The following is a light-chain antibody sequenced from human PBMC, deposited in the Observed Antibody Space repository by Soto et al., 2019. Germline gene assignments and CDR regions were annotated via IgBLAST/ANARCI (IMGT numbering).Light chain of an antibody. CDR1: QSVSSY. CDR3: QHRSSWPRT. CDR2: DAS. Sequence: EIVLTQSPATLSLSPGERATLSCRASQSVSSYLAWYQQKPGQTPRLLIYDASNRATGIPARFSGSGSGKDFTLTISSLEPEDVAVYYCQHRSSWPRTFGQGTKLEIK. V-gene: IGKV3-11*01. J-gene: IGKJ2*01.